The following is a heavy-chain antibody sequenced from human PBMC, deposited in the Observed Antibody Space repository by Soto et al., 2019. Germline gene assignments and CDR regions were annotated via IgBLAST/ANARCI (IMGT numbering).Heavy chain of an antibody. D-gene: IGHD5-18*01. V-gene: IGHV3-30*18. CDR2: ISYDGSNK. CDR1: GFTFSSYG. J-gene: IGHJ4*02. CDR3: AKDGSSYGHGGDY. Sequence: GGSLRLSCAASGFTFSSYGMHWVRQAPGKGLEWVAVISYDGSNKYYADSVKGRFTISRDNSKNTLYLQMNSLRAEDTAVYYCAKDGSSYGHGGDYWGQGTLVTVSS.